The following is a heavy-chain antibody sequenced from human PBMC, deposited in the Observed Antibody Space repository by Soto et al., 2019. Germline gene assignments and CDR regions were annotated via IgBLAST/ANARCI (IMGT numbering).Heavy chain of an antibody. CDR1: GFTFSSYS. Sequence: GGSLRLSCAASGFTFSSYSMNWVRQAPGKGLEWVSYISSSSSTIYYADSVKGRFTISRDNAKNSLYLQMNSLRDEDTAVYYCARDGSPLGYCSSTSCYSFWFDPWGQGTLVTVSS. J-gene: IGHJ5*02. CDR3: ARDGSPLGYCSSTSCYSFWFDP. V-gene: IGHV3-48*02. CDR2: ISSSSSTI. D-gene: IGHD2-2*01.